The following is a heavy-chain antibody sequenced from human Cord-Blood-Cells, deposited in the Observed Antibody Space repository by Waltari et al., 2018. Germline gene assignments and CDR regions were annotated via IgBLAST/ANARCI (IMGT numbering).Heavy chain of an antibody. J-gene: IGHJ4*02. CDR3: AFGEHG. CDR1: GFPFSGYG. Sequence: QVQLVESGGGVVQPGRSLRLSCVASGFPFSGYGMDWVRQAAGKGLEWVAVIWYDGSNKYYADSVKGRFTISRDNSKNTLYLQMNSLRAEDTAVYYCAFGEHGGGQGTLVTVSS. V-gene: IGHV3-33*01. CDR2: IWYDGSNK. D-gene: IGHD3-10*01.